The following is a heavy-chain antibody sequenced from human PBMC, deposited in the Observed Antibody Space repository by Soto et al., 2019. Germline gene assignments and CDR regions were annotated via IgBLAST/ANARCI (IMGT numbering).Heavy chain of an antibody. J-gene: IGHJ6*02. CDR3: ARDDYDSSGYG. D-gene: IGHD3-22*01. Sequence: GGSLRLSCAASGLTFSTYNMNWVRQAPGKGLEWLSYISYNSKSIYYASSARGRFTISRDNAESSLYLQMNNLRVEDTAVYYCARDDYDSSGYGWGQGTTVTVSS. V-gene: IGHV3-48*01. CDR1: GLTFSTYN. CDR2: ISYNSKSI.